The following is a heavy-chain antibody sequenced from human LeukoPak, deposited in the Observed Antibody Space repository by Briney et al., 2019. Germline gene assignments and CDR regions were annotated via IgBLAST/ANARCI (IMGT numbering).Heavy chain of an antibody. D-gene: IGHD1-26*01. Sequence: PSETLSLTCAVYGGSFSGYYWSWIRQPPGKGLEWIGEINHSGSTNYSPSLKSRVTISVDTSKNQFSLKLSSVTAADTAVYYCARARYGSYYPYWGQGTLVTVSS. CDR2: INHSGST. V-gene: IGHV4-34*01. CDR1: GGSFSGYY. CDR3: ARARYGSYYPY. J-gene: IGHJ4*02.